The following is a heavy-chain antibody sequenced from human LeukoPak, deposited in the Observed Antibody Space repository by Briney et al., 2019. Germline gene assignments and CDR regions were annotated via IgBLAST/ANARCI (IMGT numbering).Heavy chain of an antibody. D-gene: IGHD4-17*01. CDR1: GFTFSSYG. CDR3: ARVRYGELDV. CDR2: ISYDGSNK. J-gene: IGHJ6*02. V-gene: IGHV3-30*03. Sequence: GRSLRLSCAASGFTFSSYGMHWVRQAPGKGLEWVAVISYDGSNKYYADSVKGRFTISRDNSKNTLYLQMNSLRAEDTAVYYCARVRYGELDVWGQGTTVTVSS.